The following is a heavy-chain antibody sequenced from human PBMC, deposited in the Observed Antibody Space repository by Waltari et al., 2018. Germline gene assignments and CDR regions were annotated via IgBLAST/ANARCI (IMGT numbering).Heavy chain of an antibody. J-gene: IGHJ4*02. CDR3: ARDRGRGLYLDT. V-gene: IGHV4-4*02. CDR2: VHGSGHT. CDR1: GDSVTTSFL. D-gene: IGHD2-15*01. Sequence: QLQLQESGPGLVQPSGTLSITCAVSGDSVTTSFLWNWVRQPPGKGLEWIGQVHGSGHTNYNPSFASRVTVSLEASTNQFSLKVTSATAADTAIYFCARDRGRGLYLDTWGQGTLVTVS.